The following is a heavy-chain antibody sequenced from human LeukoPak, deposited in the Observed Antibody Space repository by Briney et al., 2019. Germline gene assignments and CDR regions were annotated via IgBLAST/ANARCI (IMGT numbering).Heavy chain of an antibody. Sequence: GESLKISCKVSRYSFSSYWIGWARQMPGKGLEWMGIIYPGDSDTRYSPSFQGQVTISADRSISTAYLQWSSLRASDTAMYYCARYCSGGSCRLFDYWGQGTLVTVSS. J-gene: IGHJ4*02. V-gene: IGHV5-51*01. CDR3: ARYCSGGSCRLFDY. CDR2: IYPGDSDT. D-gene: IGHD2-15*01. CDR1: RYSFSSYW.